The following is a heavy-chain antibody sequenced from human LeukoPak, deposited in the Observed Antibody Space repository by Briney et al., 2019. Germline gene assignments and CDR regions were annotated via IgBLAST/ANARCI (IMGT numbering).Heavy chain of an antibody. V-gene: IGHV1-69*13. D-gene: IGHD2-2*01. CDR3: ARDRLDCSSTSCYPPYNWFDP. CDR1: GGTFSSYA. Sequence: GASVKVSCKASGGTFSSYAISWVRQAPGRGLEWMGGIIPIFGTANYAQKFQGRVTITADESTSTAYMELSSLRSEDTAVYYCARDRLDCSSTSCYPPYNWFDPWGQGTLVTVSS. CDR2: IIPIFGTA. J-gene: IGHJ5*02.